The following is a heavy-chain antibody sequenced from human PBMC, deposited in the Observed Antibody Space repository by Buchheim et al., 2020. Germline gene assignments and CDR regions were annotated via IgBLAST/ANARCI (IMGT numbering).Heavy chain of an antibody. CDR2: IYSGGST. V-gene: IGHV3-66*01. CDR3: ARDGIAAPGYYYYGMDV. J-gene: IGHJ6*02. D-gene: IGHD6-13*01. Sequence: EVQLLESGGGLVQPGGSLRLSCAASGFTVSSNYMSWVRQAPGKGLEWVSVIYSGGSTYYADSVKGRFTISRDNSKNTLYLQMNSLRAEDTAVYYCARDGIAAPGYYYYGMDVWGQGTT. CDR1: GFTVSSNY.